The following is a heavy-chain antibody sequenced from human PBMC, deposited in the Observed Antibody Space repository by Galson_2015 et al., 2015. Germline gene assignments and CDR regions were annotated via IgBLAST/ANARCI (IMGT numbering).Heavy chain of an antibody. CDR3: ARHGMQLWQKYYFDC. D-gene: IGHD5-18*01. V-gene: IGHV3-66*02. Sequence: SLRLSCAASGFTVSSNFMSWVRQAPGKGLEWVSIIHPDGSTHYADSVKGRFTISRDNSMDTLYLQMNSLRAEDTAVYYCARHGMQLWQKYYFDCWGQGTLVTVSS. J-gene: IGHJ4*02. CDR1: GFTVSSNF. CDR2: IHPDGST.